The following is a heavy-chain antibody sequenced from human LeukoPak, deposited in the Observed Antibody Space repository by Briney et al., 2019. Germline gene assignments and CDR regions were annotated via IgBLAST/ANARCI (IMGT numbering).Heavy chain of an antibody. CDR2: IYYSGST. Sequence: SETLSLTCAVYGGSFSGYYWSWIRQPPGKGLEWIGSIYYSGSTYYNPSLKSRVTISVDTSKNQFSLKLSSVTAADTAVYYCARICSSTSCLVDYWGQGTLVTVSS. V-gene: IGHV4-34*01. J-gene: IGHJ4*02. D-gene: IGHD2-2*01. CDR1: GGSFSGYY. CDR3: ARICSSTSCLVDY.